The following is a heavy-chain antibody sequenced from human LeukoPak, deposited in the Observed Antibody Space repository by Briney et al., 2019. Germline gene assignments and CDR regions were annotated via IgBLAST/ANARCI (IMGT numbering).Heavy chain of an antibody. V-gene: IGHV4-4*07. CDR1: GGSISGYY. D-gene: IGHD4-17*01. Sequence: SETLSLTCTVSGGSISGYYWSWIRQPAGKGLEWIGRIYTTGSTNYNPSLKSRVTMSVDTSKNQFSLKLSSVTAADTAVYYCARGGTTVTPGLLWFDPWGQGTLVTVSS. CDR3: ARGGTTVTPGLLWFDP. CDR2: IYTTGST. J-gene: IGHJ5*02.